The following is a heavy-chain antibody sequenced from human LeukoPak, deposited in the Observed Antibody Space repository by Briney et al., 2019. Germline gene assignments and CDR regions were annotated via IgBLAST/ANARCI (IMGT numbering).Heavy chain of an antibody. V-gene: IGHV1-2*02. CDR2: INPNSGGT. CDR3: ARVSVGATMLAYFDY. Sequence: ASVKVSCKASGYTFTGYYMHWVRQAPGQGLEWMGWINPNSGGTNYAQKFQGRVAMTRDTSISTAYMEPSRLRSDDTAVYYCARVSVGATMLAYFDYWGQGTLVTVSS. D-gene: IGHD1-26*01. J-gene: IGHJ4*02. CDR1: GYTFTGYY.